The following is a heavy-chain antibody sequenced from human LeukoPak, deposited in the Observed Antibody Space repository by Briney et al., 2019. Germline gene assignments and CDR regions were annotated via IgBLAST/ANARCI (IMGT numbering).Heavy chain of an antibody. J-gene: IGHJ3*02. D-gene: IGHD3-22*01. Sequence: SETLSLTCTVSGGSISSSSYYWGWIRQPPGKGLEWIGGIYYSGSTYYNPSLKSRVTISVDTSKNQFSLKLSSVTAADTAVYYCASFNGIVDAFDIWGQGTMVTVSS. CDR2: IYYSGST. CDR3: ASFNGIVDAFDI. V-gene: IGHV4-39*01. CDR1: GGSISSSSYY.